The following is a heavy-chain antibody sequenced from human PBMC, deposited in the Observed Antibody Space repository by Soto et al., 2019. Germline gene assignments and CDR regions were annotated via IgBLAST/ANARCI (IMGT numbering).Heavy chain of an antibody. CDR1: GYTFTSYD. J-gene: IGHJ6*02. D-gene: IGHD3-3*01. Sequence: GASVKVSCKASGYTFTSYDINWVRQATGQGLEWMGWMNPNSGNTGYAQKFQGRVTMTRNTSISTAYMELSSLRSEDTAVYYCARGRGRDFWSGYSYYYGMDVWGQGTTVTVSS. V-gene: IGHV1-8*01. CDR3: ARGRGRDFWSGYSYYYGMDV. CDR2: MNPNSGNT.